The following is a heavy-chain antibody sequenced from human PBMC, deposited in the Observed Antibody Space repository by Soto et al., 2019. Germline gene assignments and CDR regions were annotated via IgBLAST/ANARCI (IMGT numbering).Heavy chain of an antibody. CDR1: GFTFRNYA. Sequence: EVQLLESGGGLVQPGGSLRLSCAASGFTFRNYAMSWVRQAPGKGLEWVSGLSASGDNTYYADSVKGRFTISRDNSEDTLYLQMNSLRVEDTAVFYCAKGLYDDFDYWGQGNLVTVSS. CDR3: AKGLYDDFDY. J-gene: IGHJ4*02. V-gene: IGHV3-23*01. D-gene: IGHD2-8*01. CDR2: LSASGDNT.